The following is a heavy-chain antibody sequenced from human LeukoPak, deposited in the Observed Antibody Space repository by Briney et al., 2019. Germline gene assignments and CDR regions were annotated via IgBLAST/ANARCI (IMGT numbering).Heavy chain of an antibody. CDR3: ARHDTLFYYYDSSPPGGWFDP. CDR2: IYPGDSDT. Sequence: GESLKISCKGSGYSFTSYWIGLVRQMPEKGLEWMGIIYPGDSDTRYSPSFQGQVTISADKSISTAYLQWSSLKASDTAMYYCARHDTLFYYYDSSPPGGWFDPWGQGTLVTVSS. V-gene: IGHV5-51*01. J-gene: IGHJ5*02. CDR1: GYSFTSYW. D-gene: IGHD3-22*01.